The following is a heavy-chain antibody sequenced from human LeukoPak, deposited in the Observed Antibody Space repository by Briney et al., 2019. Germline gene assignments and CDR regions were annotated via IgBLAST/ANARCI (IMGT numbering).Heavy chain of an antibody. Sequence: SETLSLTCTVSGGSISSYYWSWIRQPPGKGLEWIGYIYYSGSTNYNPSLKSRVTISVDTSKNQFSLKLSSVTAADTAVYYCARDSRYYYDSSGYFDYWGQGTLVTVSP. D-gene: IGHD3-22*01. V-gene: IGHV4-59*01. CDR2: IYYSGST. CDR3: ARDSRYYYDSSGYFDY. CDR1: GGSISSYY. J-gene: IGHJ4*02.